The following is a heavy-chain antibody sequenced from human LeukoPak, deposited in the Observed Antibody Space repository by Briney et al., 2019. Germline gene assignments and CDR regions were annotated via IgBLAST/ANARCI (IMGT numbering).Heavy chain of an antibody. Sequence: PSQTLSLTCTVSGVSVTSNGYYRSWIRQRPGKGLEWIGYIYYIGNTYYNPSLKSRVTISVDTSLNQVSLKLTSVSVADTAVYYCARNGYTYGLDYWGQGTLVTVSS. D-gene: IGHD5-18*01. CDR1: GVSVTSNGYY. CDR2: IYYIGNT. CDR3: ARNGYTYGLDY. J-gene: IGHJ4*02. V-gene: IGHV4-31*02.